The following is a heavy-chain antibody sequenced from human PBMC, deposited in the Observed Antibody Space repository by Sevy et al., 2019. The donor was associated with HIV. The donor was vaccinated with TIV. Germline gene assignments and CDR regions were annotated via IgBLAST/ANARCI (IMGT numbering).Heavy chain of an antibody. CDR1: GFTFSTYG. D-gene: IGHD2-2*01. V-gene: IGHV3-30*02. J-gene: IGHJ6*02. CDR3: AKVLHIVVVPAAIDYYYGMDV. Sequence: GGSLRLSCAASGFTFSTYGMHWVRQAPGKGLEWVAFIRFDGIIKYYTDSVKGRLTISRDNSKNTVCLQLNSLRAEDTAVYFCAKVLHIVVVPAAIDYYYGMDVWGQGTTVTVSS. CDR2: IRFDGIIK.